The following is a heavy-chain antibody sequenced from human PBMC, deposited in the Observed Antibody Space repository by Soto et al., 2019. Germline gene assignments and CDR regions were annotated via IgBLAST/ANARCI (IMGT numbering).Heavy chain of an antibody. Sequence: QVQLVQSGAEVKKPGSSVKVACKASGGTFSTYTITCVRQAPGQGLEGMGRIIPIIGIINYAQKFQGRVTISAGKFTSTAYLELTGLRSDDTAVYSCAGDPHRHYNDRHASSYPWGQGTLVTVSS. CDR3: AGDPHRHYNDRHASSYP. CDR1: GGTFSTYT. CDR2: IIPIIGII. V-gene: IGHV1-69*08. J-gene: IGHJ4*02. D-gene: IGHD1-1*01.